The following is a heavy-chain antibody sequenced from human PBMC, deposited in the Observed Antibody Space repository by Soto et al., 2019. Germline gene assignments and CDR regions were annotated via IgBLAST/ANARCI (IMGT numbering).Heavy chain of an antibody. CDR1: GFTFSSYA. CDR2: ISYDRSNK. CDR3: ARDPSQMEYGDYSDY. V-gene: IGHV3-30-3*01. J-gene: IGHJ4*02. D-gene: IGHD4-17*01. Sequence: QVQLVESGGGVVQPGRSLRLSCAASGFTFSSYAMHWVRQAPGKGLEWVAVISYDRSNKYYADSVKGRFTISRDNSKNTLYLQMNSLRAEDTAVYYCARDPSQMEYGDYSDYWGQGTLVTVSS.